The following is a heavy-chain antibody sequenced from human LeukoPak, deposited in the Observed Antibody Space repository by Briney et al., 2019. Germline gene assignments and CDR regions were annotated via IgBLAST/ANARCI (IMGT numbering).Heavy chain of an antibody. CDR1: GFTFDDYG. CDR3: ARLQTPYYDSSGYFFDY. J-gene: IGHJ4*02. Sequence: PGGSLRLSCAASGFTFDDYGMSWVRQAPGKGLEWVSGINWNGGSTGYADSVKVRFTISRDNAKNSLYLQMNSLRAEDTALYYCARLQTPYYDSSGYFFDYWGRGTLVTVSS. CDR2: INWNGGST. D-gene: IGHD3-22*01. V-gene: IGHV3-20*04.